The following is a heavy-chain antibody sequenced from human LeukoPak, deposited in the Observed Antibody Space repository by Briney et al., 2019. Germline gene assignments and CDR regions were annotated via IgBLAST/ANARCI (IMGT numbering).Heavy chain of an antibody. V-gene: IGHV4-30-2*01. CDR1: GGSISSGGYS. CDR2: TYHSGST. Sequence: PSQTLSLTCAVSGGSISSGGYSWSWIRQPPGKGLEWIGYTYHSGSTYYNPSLKSRVTISVDRSKNQFSLKLSSVTAADTAVYYCARHVSLDNGMDVWGQGTTVTVSS. CDR3: ARHVSLDNGMDV. D-gene: IGHD2-2*03. J-gene: IGHJ6*02.